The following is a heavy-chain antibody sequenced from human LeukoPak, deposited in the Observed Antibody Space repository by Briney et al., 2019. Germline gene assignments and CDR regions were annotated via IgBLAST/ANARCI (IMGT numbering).Heavy chain of an antibody. CDR2: IKQDGSEK. J-gene: IGHJ5*02. D-gene: IGHD2-2*02. CDR1: AFTFSSYW. Sequence: GGSLRLSCAASAFTFSSYWMSWVRQAPGKGLEWVANIKQDGSEKYYVDSVKGRFTISRDNAKNSLYLQMNSLRAEDTAVYYCATHIVVVPAAIGWFDPWGQGTLVTVSS. CDR3: ATHIVVVPAAIGWFDP. V-gene: IGHV3-7*01.